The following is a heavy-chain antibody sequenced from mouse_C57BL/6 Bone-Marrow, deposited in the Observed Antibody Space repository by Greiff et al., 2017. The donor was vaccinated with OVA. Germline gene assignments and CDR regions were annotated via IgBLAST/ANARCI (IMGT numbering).Heavy chain of an antibody. CDR2: INPYNGGT. J-gene: IGHJ1*03. CDR1: GYTFTDYY. Sequence: VQLKESGPVLVKPGASVKMSCKASGYTFTDYYMNWVKQSHGKSLEWIGVINPYNGGTSYNQKFKGKATLTVDKSSSTAYMELNSLTSEDSAVYYCARKDYGSVYWYFDVWGTGTTVTVSS. D-gene: IGHD1-1*01. V-gene: IGHV1-19*01. CDR3: ARKDYGSVYWYFDV.